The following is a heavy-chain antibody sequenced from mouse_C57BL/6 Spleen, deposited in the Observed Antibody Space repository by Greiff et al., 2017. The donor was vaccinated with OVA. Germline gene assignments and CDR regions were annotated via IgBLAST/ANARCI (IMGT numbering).Heavy chain of an antibody. D-gene: IGHD1-1*01. J-gene: IGHJ1*03. CDR3: ARHPPTVRYFDV. V-gene: IGHV1-80*01. CDR1: GYAFSSYW. CDR2: IYPGDGDT. Sequence: VQLQQSGAELVKPGASVKISCKASGYAFSSYWMNWVKQRPGKGLEWIGQIYPGDGDTNYNGKFKGKATLTADKSSSTAYMQLSSLTSEDSAVYFCARHPPTVRYFDVWGTGTTVTVSS.